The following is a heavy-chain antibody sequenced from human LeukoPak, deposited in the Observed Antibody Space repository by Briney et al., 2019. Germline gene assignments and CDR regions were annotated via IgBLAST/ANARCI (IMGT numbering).Heavy chain of an antibody. CDR3: AKDRSGDYPDY. CDR2: IYSVGST. V-gene: IGHV3-66*01. D-gene: IGHD3-10*01. CDR1: GFTFSSYA. Sequence: GGSLRLSCAASGFTFSSYAMSWVRQAPGKGLEWFSVIYSVGSTYYADSVRGRFTISRDNSKNTLYLQMNSLRAEDTAVYYCAKDRSGDYPDYWGQGTLVTVSS. J-gene: IGHJ4*02.